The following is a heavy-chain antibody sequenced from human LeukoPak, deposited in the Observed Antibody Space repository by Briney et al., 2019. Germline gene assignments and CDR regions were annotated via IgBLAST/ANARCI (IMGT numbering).Heavy chain of an antibody. Sequence: GASVKVSCKASGGTFSSYAISWVREAPGQGLEWVGRIIPILGIANYAQKFQGRVTITADKSTSTAYMELSSLRSEDTAVYSCARDGYNLMGVDYWGQGTLVTVSS. V-gene: IGHV1-69*04. CDR2: IIPILGIA. CDR3: ARDGYNLMGVDY. D-gene: IGHD5-24*01. CDR1: GGTFSSYA. J-gene: IGHJ4*02.